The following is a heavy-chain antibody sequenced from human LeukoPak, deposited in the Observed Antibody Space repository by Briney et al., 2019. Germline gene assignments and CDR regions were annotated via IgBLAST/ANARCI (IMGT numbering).Heavy chain of an antibody. CDR1: GFTFSSYW. V-gene: IGHV3-7*01. J-gene: IGHJ4*02. CDR2: IKQDGSEK. Sequence: PGGSLRLSCAASGFTFSSYWMSWVRQAPGKGLEWVANIKQDGSEKYYVDSVKGRFTISRDNAKNSLYLRMNSLRAEDTAVYYCASRVYYYDSSGYYYAFDYWGQGTLVTVSS. D-gene: IGHD3-22*01. CDR3: ASRVYYYDSSGYYYAFDY.